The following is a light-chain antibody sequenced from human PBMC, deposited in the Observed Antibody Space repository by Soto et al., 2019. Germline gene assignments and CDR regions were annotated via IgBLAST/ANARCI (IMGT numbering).Light chain of an antibody. V-gene: IGKV3-20*01. Sequence: EFVLTQSPGTLSLSPGERATLSCRASQNVASDYLAWYRQKPGQAPRVLIYGASARAIGIPDRISGSGSGTDFTLTISRLEPEDFAVYYCQRYGDLPTFGQGTRLELK. CDR1: QNVASDY. CDR3: QRYGDLPT. J-gene: IGKJ5*01. CDR2: GAS.